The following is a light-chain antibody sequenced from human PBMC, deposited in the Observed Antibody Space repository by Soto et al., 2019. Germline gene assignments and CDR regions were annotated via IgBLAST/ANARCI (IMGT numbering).Light chain of an antibody. Sequence: QSALTQPRSVSGSPGQSVTISCTGSSSDVGGYNYVSWYQQQPGKAPKLLIYDVTIRTSGVSDRFSGSKSGNTASLTISGLQAEDDADYFCCSYEGTCTSFVFGTGTKVTVL. CDR2: DVT. CDR3: CSYEGTCTSFV. J-gene: IGLJ1*01. V-gene: IGLV2-11*01. CDR1: SSDVGGYNY.